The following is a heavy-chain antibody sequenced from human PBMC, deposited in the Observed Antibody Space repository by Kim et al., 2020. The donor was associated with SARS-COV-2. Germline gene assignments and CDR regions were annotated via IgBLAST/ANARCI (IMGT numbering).Heavy chain of an antibody. CDR1: GGSISSGGYY. D-gene: IGHD3-22*01. CDR3: ARGGMANYYDSSGYFDY. Sequence: SETLSLTCTVSGGSISSGGYYWSWIRQHPGKGLEWIGYIYYSGSTYYNPSLKSRVTISVDTSKNRFSLKLSSVTAADTAVYYCARGGMANYYDSSGYFDYWGQGTLVTVSS. CDR2: IYYSGST. J-gene: IGHJ4*02. V-gene: IGHV4-31*03.